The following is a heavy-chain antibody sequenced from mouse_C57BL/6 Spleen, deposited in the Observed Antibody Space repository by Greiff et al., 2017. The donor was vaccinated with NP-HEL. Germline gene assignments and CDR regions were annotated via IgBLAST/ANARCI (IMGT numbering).Heavy chain of an antibody. Sequence: QVQLQQSGAELVKPGASVKMSCKASGYTFTSYWITWVKQRPGQGLEWIGDIYPGSGSTNYNEKFKSKATLTVDTSSSTAYMQLSSLTSEDSAVYYCARSDYGSSYGYFDYWGQGTTLTVSS. J-gene: IGHJ2*01. V-gene: IGHV1-55*01. CDR1: GYTFTSYW. D-gene: IGHD1-1*01. CDR2: IYPGSGST. CDR3: ARSDYGSSYGYFDY.